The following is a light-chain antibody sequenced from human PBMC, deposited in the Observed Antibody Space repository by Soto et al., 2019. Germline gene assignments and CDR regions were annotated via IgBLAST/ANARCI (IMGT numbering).Light chain of an antibody. V-gene: IGKV3-15*01. CDR2: GAS. CDR1: QSVSSN. J-gene: IGKJ4*01. Sequence: EIVMTQSPATLSVSQGERATLSCRASQSVSSNLAWYQQKPGQAPRLLIHGASTRATGIPARFSGSGSGTEFTLTISSLQSEDFAVYYCQQYNNWPPLTFGGGTKVEIK. CDR3: QQYNNWPPLT.